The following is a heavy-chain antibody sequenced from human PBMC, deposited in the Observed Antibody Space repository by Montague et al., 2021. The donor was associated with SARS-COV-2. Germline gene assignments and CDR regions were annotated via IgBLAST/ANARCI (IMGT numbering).Heavy chain of an antibody. D-gene: IGHD3-3*01. Sequence: SKTLSLTCTVSGGSISSYYWSWIRQPPGKGLEWIGYIYYSGGTNYNPSLKSRVTISVDTSKNQFSLKLSSVTAADTAVYYCARGIFTIPFIPAHYYMDVWGKGTTVTVSS. V-gene: IGHV4-59*01. J-gene: IGHJ6*03. CDR3: ARGIFTIPFIPAHYYMDV. CDR2: IYYSGGT. CDR1: GGSISSYY.